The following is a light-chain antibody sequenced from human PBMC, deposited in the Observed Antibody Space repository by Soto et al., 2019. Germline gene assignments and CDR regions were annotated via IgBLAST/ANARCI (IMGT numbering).Light chain of an antibody. CDR3: QQSYSSSWT. CDR2: GTS. J-gene: IGKJ1*01. Sequence: DIQMTQSPSSLSASVGDRVTITCRASQSISNVLNWYQHKPGKAPKLLIYGTSTLQSGVPSRFSGSGSGTDFTLTISSLQREDFATYYCQQSYSSSWTFGQGTKVEIK. V-gene: IGKV1-39*01. CDR1: QSISNV.